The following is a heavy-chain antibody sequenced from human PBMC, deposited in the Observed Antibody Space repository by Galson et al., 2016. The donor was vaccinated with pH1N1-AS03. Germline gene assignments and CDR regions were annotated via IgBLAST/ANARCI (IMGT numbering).Heavy chain of an antibody. CDR3: TTRKYELLRYFSY. D-gene: IGHD1-26*01. J-gene: IGHJ4*02. Sequence: ETLSLTCAVYGGSISDYYWTWIRQAPGKGLEWIGEINHSGDTTYNPSLESRVTISADTSTSQFSLNLKSVTAADTATYYCTTRKYELLRYFSYWGQGALVTVSS. CDR1: GGSISDYY. CDR2: INHSGDT. V-gene: IGHV4-34*01.